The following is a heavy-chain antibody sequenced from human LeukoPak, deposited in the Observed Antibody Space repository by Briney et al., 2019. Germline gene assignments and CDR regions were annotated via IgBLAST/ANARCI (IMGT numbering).Heavy chain of an antibody. V-gene: IGHV3-21*01. Sequence: GGSLRLSCAAAGFTFSYYSMNWVRQAPGRGLEWVSCISSSSSLIFYSDSVRGRFTISRDNAKNLLYLHTNSLRVEDTAVYYCAKVDRGDYSSSPVPYYNYYMNVWGKGTTVTVSS. J-gene: IGHJ6*03. D-gene: IGHD6-13*01. CDR3: AKVDRGDYSSSPVPYYNYYMNV. CDR1: GFTFSYYS. CDR2: ISSSSSLI.